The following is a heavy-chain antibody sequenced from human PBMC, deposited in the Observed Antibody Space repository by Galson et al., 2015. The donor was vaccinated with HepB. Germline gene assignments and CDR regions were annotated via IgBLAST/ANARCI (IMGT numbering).Heavy chain of an antibody. Sequence: SLRLSCAASGFTFSSYWMSWVRQAPGKGLEWVANIKQDGSEKYYVDSVKGRFTTSRGNAKNSLYLQMNSLRAEDTAVYYCARDQVGSSGWFGYYYYGMDVWGQGTTVTVSS. CDR1: GFTFSSYW. CDR2: IKQDGSEK. CDR3: ARDQVGSSGWFGYYYYGMDV. J-gene: IGHJ6*02. V-gene: IGHV3-7*03. D-gene: IGHD6-19*01.